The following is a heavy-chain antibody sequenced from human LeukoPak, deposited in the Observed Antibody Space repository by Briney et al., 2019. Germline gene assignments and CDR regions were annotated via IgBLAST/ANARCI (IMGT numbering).Heavy chain of an antibody. V-gene: IGHV1-2*02. Sequence: ASVKVSCKASGYTFTGYYMHWVQQAPGQGLEWMGWINSKSGGTNYAQKFQGRVTMTRDTSISAAYMELSRLRSDDTAVYYCARSMAPSGSLYFQHWGQGTLVTVSS. CDR1: GYTFTGYY. CDR3: ARSMAPSGSLYFQH. D-gene: IGHD6-13*01. J-gene: IGHJ1*01. CDR2: INSKSGGT.